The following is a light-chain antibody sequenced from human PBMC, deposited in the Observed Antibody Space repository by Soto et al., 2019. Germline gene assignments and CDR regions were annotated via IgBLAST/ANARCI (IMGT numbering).Light chain of an antibody. V-gene: IGKV1-39*01. J-gene: IGKJ4*01. CDR2: GAS. CDR1: QNINRN. Sequence: DIQLTQSPSSLSASVGDRVTITCRASQNINRNLNWYQQKSGQAPTFLISGASSLQSGVPSRFSGGGSGTDFTLIISSLQPEDFATYYCQETYSSPPLSFGGGTKVE. CDR3: QETYSSPPLS.